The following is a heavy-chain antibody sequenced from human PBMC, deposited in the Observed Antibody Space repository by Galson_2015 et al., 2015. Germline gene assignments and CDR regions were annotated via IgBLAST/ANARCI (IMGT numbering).Heavy chain of an antibody. CDR2: IDTASSYI. CDR3: ARDVYGSGTYYNYNDAFDM. Sequence: SLRLSCAASGFIFSDYSMNWVRQAPGKGLEWVSSIDTASSYIYYADSLKGRFTISRDNAKNSLYLQMNSLRAEDTAVYFCARDVYGSGTYYNYNDAFDMW. D-gene: IGHD3-10*01. J-gene: IGHJ3*02. CDR1: GFIFSDYS. V-gene: IGHV3-21*01.